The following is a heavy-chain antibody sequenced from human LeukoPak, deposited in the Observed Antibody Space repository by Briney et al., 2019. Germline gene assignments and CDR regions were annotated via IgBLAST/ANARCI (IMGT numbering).Heavy chain of an antibody. CDR3: AREIVGQQVALDF. J-gene: IGHJ4*02. V-gene: IGHV3-7*01. CDR1: GFTQSSFQ. CDR2: IKDDGSEK. Sequence: GGPLSLPCAPSGFTQSSFQMMWLPGAPGRAVECVVNIKDDGSEKYYADSMKGRFTISRDNARNSLYLQMNSLRAEDTSAYFCAREIVGQQVALDFWGQGTLVTVSS. D-gene: IGHD6-13*01.